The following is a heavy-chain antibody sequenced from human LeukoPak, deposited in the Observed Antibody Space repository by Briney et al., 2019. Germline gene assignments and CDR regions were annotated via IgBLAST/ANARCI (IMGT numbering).Heavy chain of an antibody. CDR3: ARDGMVRGVRSSPYYYGMDV. J-gene: IGHJ6*04. CDR1: GGTFSSYA. Sequence: ASVKVSCKASGGTFSSYAISGVRQAPGQGLEWMGGIIPIFGTANYAQKFQGRVTITADESTSTAYMELSSLRSEDTAVYYCARDGMVRGVRSSPYYYGMDVWGKGTTVTVSS. D-gene: IGHD3-10*01. CDR2: IIPIFGTA. V-gene: IGHV1-69*13.